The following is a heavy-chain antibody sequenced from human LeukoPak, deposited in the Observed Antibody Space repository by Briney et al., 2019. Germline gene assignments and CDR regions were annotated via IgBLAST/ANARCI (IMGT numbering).Heavy chain of an antibody. V-gene: IGHV3-9*01. CDR3: ARGYYFDY. CDR1: GFTFDDYV. Sequence: PGRSLRLSCAASGFTFDDYVMHWVRQAPGKGLEWVSGISWNSGTIGYADSVQGRFTISRDNAKNSLYLQMNSLRAEDTALYYCARGYYFDYWGQGTLVTVSS. CDR2: ISWNSGTI. J-gene: IGHJ4*02.